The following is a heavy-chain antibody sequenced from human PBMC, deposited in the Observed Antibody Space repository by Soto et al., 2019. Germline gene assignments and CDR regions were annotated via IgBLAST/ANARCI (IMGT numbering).Heavy chain of an antibody. D-gene: IGHD6-13*01. CDR3: ARDLKSIAAAGSHLFDF. V-gene: IGHV1-69*04. J-gene: IGHJ5*01. Sequence: GASVKVSCKASGGTFSSYTISWVRQAPGQGLEWMGRIIPILGIANYAQKFQGRVTITADKSTSTAYMELSSLRSEDTAVYYCARDLKSIAAAGSHLFDFWGQGSLVTGSS. CDR1: GGTFSSYT. CDR2: IIPILGIA.